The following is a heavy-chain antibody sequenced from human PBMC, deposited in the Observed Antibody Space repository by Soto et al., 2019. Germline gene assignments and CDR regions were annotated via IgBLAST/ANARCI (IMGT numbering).Heavy chain of an antibody. CDR3: AKSIAAAGTGNYYYGMDV. D-gene: IGHD6-13*01. CDR2: ISGSGGST. J-gene: IGHJ6*02. V-gene: IGHV3-23*01. Sequence: VGALKLSFAASGFPFSSYAMSWVRPAPGKGLEWVSAISGSGGSTYYADSVKGRFTISRDNSKNTLYLQMNSLRAEDTAVYYCAKSIAAAGTGNYYYGMDVWGQGTTVTVSS. CDR1: GFPFSSYA.